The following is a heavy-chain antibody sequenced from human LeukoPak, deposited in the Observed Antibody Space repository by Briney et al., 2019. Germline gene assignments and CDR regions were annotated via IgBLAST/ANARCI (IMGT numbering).Heavy chain of an antibody. Sequence: ASVKVSCKPSGYTFTSYDINWVRQATRQRLERMGWMNPNSGNTGYAQKFQGRVTMTRNTSISTAYMELSSLRSEDTAVYYCARVGSSSYGYAWYFDLWGRGTLVTVSS. CDR1: GYTFTSYD. D-gene: IGHD5-18*01. J-gene: IGHJ2*01. V-gene: IGHV1-8*01. CDR3: ARVGSSSYGYAWYFDL. CDR2: MNPNSGNT.